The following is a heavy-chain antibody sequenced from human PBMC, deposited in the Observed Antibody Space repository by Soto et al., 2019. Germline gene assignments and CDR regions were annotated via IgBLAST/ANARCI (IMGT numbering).Heavy chain of an antibody. CDR3: ARDYYDSSGYYDY. CDR2: IWYDGSNK. J-gene: IGHJ4*02. CDR1: GFTFSSYG. D-gene: IGHD3-22*01. Sequence: GGSLRLSCAASGFTFSSYGMHWVRQAPGKGLEWVAVIWYDGSNKYYADSVKGRFTISRDNSKNTLYLQMNSLRAEDTAVYYCARDYYDSSGYYDYWGQGTLVTVSS. V-gene: IGHV3-33*01.